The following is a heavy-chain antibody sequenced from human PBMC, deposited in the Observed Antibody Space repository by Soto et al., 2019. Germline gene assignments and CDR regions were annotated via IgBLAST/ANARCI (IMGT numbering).Heavy chain of an antibody. CDR3: ARWDGSGSSTFDY. Sequence: PSETLSLTCTVSGGSISSGGYYWSWSRQHPGKGLEWIGYIYYSGSTYYNPSLKSRVTISVDTSKNQFSLKLSSVTAADTAVYYCARWDGSGSSTFDYWGQGTLVTVSS. CDR2: IYYSGST. CDR1: GGSISSGGYY. D-gene: IGHD3-10*01. V-gene: IGHV4-31*03. J-gene: IGHJ4*02.